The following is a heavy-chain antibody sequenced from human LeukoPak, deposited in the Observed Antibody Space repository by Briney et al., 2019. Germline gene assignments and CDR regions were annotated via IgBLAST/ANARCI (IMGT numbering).Heavy chain of an antibody. J-gene: IGHJ6*02. CDR3: ARGFPYCSGGSCYYGMDV. V-gene: IGHV3-74*01. Sequence: GGSLRLSCAASGFTLSSYEMNWVRLAPGKGLVWVSRIDSSGSSTRNADSVKGRFTMSRDNAKNTVYLQMNSLRAEDTAVYYCARGFPYCSGGSCYYGMDVWGQGTTVTVAS. CDR2: IDSSGSST. CDR1: GFTLSSYE. D-gene: IGHD2-15*01.